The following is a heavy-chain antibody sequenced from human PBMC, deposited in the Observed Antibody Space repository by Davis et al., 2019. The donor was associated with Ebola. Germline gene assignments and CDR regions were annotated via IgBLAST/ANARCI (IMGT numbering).Heavy chain of an antibody. CDR1: FGSFSGYY. V-gene: IGHV4-34*01. J-gene: IGHJ2*01. CDR3: ARRIWSGPPENWYLDL. Sequence: MPGGSLRLSCAVYFGSFSGYYWSWIRQPPGRGLEWLGEVNHRGSTNYSPSLKSRVTISLDTSKNQFSLKLSAVTAADTAVYYCARRIWSGPPENWYLDLWGRGTLVTVSS. D-gene: IGHD3-3*01. CDR2: VNHRGST.